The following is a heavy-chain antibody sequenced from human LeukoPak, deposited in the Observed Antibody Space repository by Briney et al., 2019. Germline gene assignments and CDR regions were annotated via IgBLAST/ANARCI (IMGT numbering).Heavy chain of an antibody. Sequence: SGGSLRLSCAASGFTVSSNYMSWVRQAPGKGLECVSVIYSGGSTYYADSVKGRFTISRDNSKNTLYLQMNGLGAEDTAVYYCAREYSSSYGANWFDPWGQGNLVTVSS. D-gene: IGHD6-6*01. CDR2: IYSGGST. CDR1: GFTVSSNY. J-gene: IGHJ5*02. V-gene: IGHV3-66*02. CDR3: AREYSSSYGANWFDP.